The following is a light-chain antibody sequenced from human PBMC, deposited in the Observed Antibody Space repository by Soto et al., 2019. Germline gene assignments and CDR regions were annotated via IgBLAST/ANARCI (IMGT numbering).Light chain of an antibody. CDR1: QSVSSD. J-gene: IGKJ5*01. CDR2: DAS. CDR3: QQRRNWPST. Sequence: EVVLTQSPATLSLATGERATLSCRASQSVSSDLVWYQQKPGQAPRLLIYDASNRATGLPARFSGSGSGTDFTLTISSLEPEDFAVHYCQQRRNWPSTFGQGTRLEIK. V-gene: IGKV3-11*01.